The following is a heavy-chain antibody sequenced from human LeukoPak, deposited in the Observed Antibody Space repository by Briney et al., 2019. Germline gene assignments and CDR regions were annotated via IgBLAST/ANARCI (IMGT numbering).Heavy chain of an antibody. J-gene: IGHJ4*02. CDR2: ISSNGGST. CDR3: AREYYGGYVDY. Sequence: GGSLRLSCAASGFTFSSFSMHWVRQAPGKGLESVSAISSNGGSTYYANSVKGRFTISRDNTKNTLYLQMGSLRAEDMAVYYCAREYYGGYVDYWGQGTLVTVSS. CDR1: GFTFSSFS. D-gene: IGHD3-10*01. V-gene: IGHV3-64*01.